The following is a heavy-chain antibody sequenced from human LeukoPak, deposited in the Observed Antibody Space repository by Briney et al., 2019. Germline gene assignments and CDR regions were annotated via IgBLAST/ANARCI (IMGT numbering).Heavy chain of an antibody. D-gene: IGHD6-19*01. CDR3: TRWGVAGTENYYGMDV. CDR2: IRSKANSYAT. V-gene: IGHV3-73*01. CDR1: GFTFSGSA. J-gene: IGHJ6*02. Sequence: GSLKLSCAASGFTFSGSAMHWVRQASGKGLEWVGRIRSKANSYATAYAASVKGRFTISRDDSKNTAYLQMNSLKTEDTAVYYCTRWGVAGTENYYGMDVWGQGTTVTVS.